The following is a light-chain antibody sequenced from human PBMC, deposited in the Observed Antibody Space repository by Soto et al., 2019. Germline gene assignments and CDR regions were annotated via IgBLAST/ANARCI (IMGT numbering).Light chain of an antibody. CDR3: SSYTTSATLV. CDR1: SSDIGAYDY. CDR2: EVN. J-gene: IGLJ2*01. V-gene: IGLV2-14*01. Sequence: QSALTQPASLSGSPGQSITISCTGTSSDIGAYDYVSWFQQHPGKAPKLMISEVNNRPSGVSNRFSGSKSGNTAYLTISGLQVEDEAEYFCSSYTTSATLVFGVGTKLTVL.